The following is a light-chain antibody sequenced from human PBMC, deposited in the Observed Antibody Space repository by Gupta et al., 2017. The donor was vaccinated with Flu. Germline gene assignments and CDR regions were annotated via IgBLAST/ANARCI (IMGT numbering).Light chain of an antibody. Sequence: ATLSLSPGERATLSCGASQSVVSNYLAWYQQKPGRAPRLLIFDASSRATGIPDRFSGSGSGTDFTLTISRLEPEDFAVYYCQHYGNSPLTFGGGTKVEIK. CDR1: QSVVSNY. J-gene: IGKJ4*01. V-gene: IGKV3D-20*01. CDR2: DAS. CDR3: QHYGNSPLT.